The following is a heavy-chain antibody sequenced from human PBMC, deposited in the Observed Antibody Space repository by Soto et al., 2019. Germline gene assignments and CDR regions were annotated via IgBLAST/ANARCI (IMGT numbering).Heavy chain of an antibody. CDR3: ARGGTPIDY. CDR2: ISAYNGNT. Sequence: QVKLVQSGAEVKKPGASVKVSCKASGYTFTNFGISWVRQAPGQGLEWMGWISAYNGNTNYAQNFQGRVTMTTDTSTSTDYMELRSLGSADTAVYYCARGGTPIDYCGQGTLVTVSS. V-gene: IGHV1-18*01. CDR1: GYTFTNFG. J-gene: IGHJ4*02. D-gene: IGHD3-16*01.